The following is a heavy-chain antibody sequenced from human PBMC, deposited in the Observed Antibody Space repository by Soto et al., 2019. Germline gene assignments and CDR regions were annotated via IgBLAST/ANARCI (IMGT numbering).Heavy chain of an antibody. Sequence: GSLRLSCAASGFTFSSYSMNWVRQAPGKGLEWVSSISSSSSYIYYADSVKGRFTISRDNAKNSLYLQMNSLRAEDTAVYYCARGGVVRAPDAFDIWGQGTMVTVSS. V-gene: IGHV3-21*01. J-gene: IGHJ3*02. D-gene: IGHD3-10*01. CDR2: ISSSSSYI. CDR3: ARGGVVRAPDAFDI. CDR1: GFTFSSYS.